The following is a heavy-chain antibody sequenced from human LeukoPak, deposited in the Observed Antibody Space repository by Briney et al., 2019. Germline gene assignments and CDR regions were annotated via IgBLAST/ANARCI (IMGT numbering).Heavy chain of an antibody. CDR1: GYNFNTYG. D-gene: IGHD3-3*01. CDR3: ARSLAIFGVVH. V-gene: IGHV1-18*01. J-gene: IGHJ4*02. CDR2: ITMINGNT. Sequence: ASVKVSCKASGYNFNTYGISWVRQAPGQGLEWMGWITMINGNTDYAEKLQGRVTMTIDTSTSTAYMELRSLRSDDTAVYYCARSLAIFGVVHWGQGILLIVSS.